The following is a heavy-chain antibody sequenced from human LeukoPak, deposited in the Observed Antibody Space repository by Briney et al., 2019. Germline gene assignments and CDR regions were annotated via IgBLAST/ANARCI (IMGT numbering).Heavy chain of an antibody. CDR3: TRGQWLAEFDY. V-gene: IGHV3-30-3*01. Sequence: GTSLRLSCAASGFTFSAFAMHWVRQAPGKGLEWVAVLSSDGSKTYYADSVKGRFTISRDNSKNTLYLQMNSLRPEDTAVYYCTRGQWLAEFDYWGQGTLVTVSS. CDR1: GFTFSAFA. CDR2: LSSDGSKT. D-gene: IGHD6-19*01. J-gene: IGHJ4*02.